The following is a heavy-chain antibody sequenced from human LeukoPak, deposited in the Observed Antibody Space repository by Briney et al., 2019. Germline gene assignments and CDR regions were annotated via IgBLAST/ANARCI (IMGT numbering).Heavy chain of an antibody. V-gene: IGHV4-59*01. CDR3: ASLGGYCSSTSCYTGYNDAFDI. CDR2: IYYSGST. D-gene: IGHD2-2*02. Sequence: SETLSLTCTVSGGSISSYYWSWIRQPPGKGLEWIGYIYYSGSTNYNPSLKSRVTISVDTSKNQFSLKLSSVTAADTAVYYCASLGGYCSSTSCYTGYNDAFDIWGQGTMVTVSS. J-gene: IGHJ3*02. CDR1: GGSISSYY.